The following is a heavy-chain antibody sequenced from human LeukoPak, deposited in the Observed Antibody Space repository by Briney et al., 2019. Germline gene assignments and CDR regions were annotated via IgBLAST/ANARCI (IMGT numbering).Heavy chain of an antibody. D-gene: IGHD3-10*01. Sequence: GGSLRLSCAASGFTFSSYGMHWARQAPGKGLEWVAFIRYDGSNKYYADSVKGRFTISRDNSKNTLYLQMNSLRAEDTAVYYCAKDYLTMVRGVLDYWGQGTLVTVSS. CDR3: AKDYLTMVRGVLDY. CDR1: GFTFSSYG. V-gene: IGHV3-30*02. CDR2: IRYDGSNK. J-gene: IGHJ4*02.